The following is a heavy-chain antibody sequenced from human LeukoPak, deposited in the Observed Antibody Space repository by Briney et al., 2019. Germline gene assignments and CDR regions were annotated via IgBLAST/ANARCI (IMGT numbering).Heavy chain of an antibody. CDR2: IYSDNT. D-gene: IGHD4/OR15-4a*01. J-gene: IGHJ4*02. CDR3: ATRAGAYSHPYDY. CDR1: GFTVSSNS. Sequence: PGGSLRLSYTDSGFTVSSNSMRWVRQAPGKGLEWVSFIYSDNTHYSDSVKGRFTISRDNSKNTLYLQMNSLRAEDTAVYYCATRAGAYSHPYDYWGQGTLVTVSS. V-gene: IGHV3-53*01.